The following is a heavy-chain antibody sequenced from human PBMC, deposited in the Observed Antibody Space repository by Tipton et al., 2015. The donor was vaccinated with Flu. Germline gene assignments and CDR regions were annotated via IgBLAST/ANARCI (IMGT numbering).Heavy chain of an antibody. V-gene: IGHV4-61*01. D-gene: IGHD6-19*01. CDR3: ARDRPARVSSGWYRAFDI. CDR1: GGSVSSGSYY. CDR2: IYYSGST. Sequence: TLSLTCTVSGGSVSSGSYYWSWIRQPPGKGLEWIGYIYYSGSTNYNPSLKSRVTISVDTSKNQFSLKLSPVTAADTAVYYCARDRPARVSSGWYRAFDIWGQGTMVTVSS. J-gene: IGHJ3*02.